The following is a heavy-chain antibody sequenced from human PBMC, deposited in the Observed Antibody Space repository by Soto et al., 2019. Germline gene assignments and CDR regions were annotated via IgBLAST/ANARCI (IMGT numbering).Heavy chain of an antibody. J-gene: IGHJ6*02. V-gene: IGHV3-15*01. CDR2: IKSKTDGGTT. Sequence: TGGSLRLSCAASGFTFSNAWMSWVRQAPGKGLEWVGRIKSKTDGGTTDYAAPVKGRFTISRDDSKNTLYLQMNSLKTEDTAVYYCTTSQTIRGVVATANYYYYGMDVWGQGTTVTVSS. CDR3: TTSQTIRGVVATANYYYYGMDV. D-gene: IGHD2-21*02. CDR1: GFTFSNAW.